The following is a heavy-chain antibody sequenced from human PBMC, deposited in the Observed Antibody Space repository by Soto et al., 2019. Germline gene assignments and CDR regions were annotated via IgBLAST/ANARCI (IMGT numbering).Heavy chain of an antibody. V-gene: IGHV1-3*01. D-gene: IGHD2-21*02. CDR3: ARSIVVVTAADY. J-gene: IGHJ4*02. CDR2: INAGNGNT. CDR1: GYTFTSYA. Sequence: QVQLVQSGAEVKKPGASVKVSCKASGYTFTSYAMHWVRQAPGQRLEWMGWINAGNGNTKYSQKFQGRVTITTDTSASTAYMELSSLRSEDTAVYYWARSIVVVTAADYWGQGPLGTASS.